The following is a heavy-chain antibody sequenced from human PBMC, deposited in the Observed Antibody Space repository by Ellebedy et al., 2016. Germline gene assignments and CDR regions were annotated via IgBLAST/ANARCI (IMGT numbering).Heavy chain of an antibody. CDR3: ARRRPLRGVRFLEWLKGAFDY. CDR1: GGSFSGYY. D-gene: IGHD3-3*01. Sequence: SETLSLXXAVYGGSFSGYYRSWIRQPPGKGLEWIGEINHSGSTNYNPSLKSRVTISVDTSKNQFSLKLSSVTAADTAVYYCARRRPLRGVRFLEWLKGAFDYWGQGTLVTVSS. CDR2: INHSGST. V-gene: IGHV4-34*01. J-gene: IGHJ4*02.